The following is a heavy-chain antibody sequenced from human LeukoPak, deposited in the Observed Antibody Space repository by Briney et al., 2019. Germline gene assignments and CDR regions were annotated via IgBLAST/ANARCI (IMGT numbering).Heavy chain of an antibody. CDR3: AKDSSGTLDY. Sequence: GGSLRLSCEASGFTFNSYAMHWVRQAPGKGLEWVAFIRYDGSNEYYADSVKGRFTISRDNSENTLYLQMNSLRDEDTAIYYCAKDSSGTLDYWGQGTLVTVSS. CDR1: GFTFNSYA. J-gene: IGHJ4*02. D-gene: IGHD1-26*01. V-gene: IGHV3-30*02. CDR2: IRYDGSNE.